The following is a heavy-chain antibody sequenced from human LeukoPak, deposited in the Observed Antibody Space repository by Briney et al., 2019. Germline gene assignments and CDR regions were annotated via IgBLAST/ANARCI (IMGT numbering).Heavy chain of an antibody. D-gene: IGHD3-22*01. CDR1: GFTFSTYW. Sequence: GGSLRLSCAASGFTFSTYWMHWVRQAPGKGLEWVSAISGSGGSTYYADSVKGRFTISRDNSKNTLYLQMNSLRAEDTAVYYCAKEAGDYYDSSGYYSTDFDYWGQGTLVTVSS. J-gene: IGHJ4*02. V-gene: IGHV3-23*01. CDR3: AKEAGDYYDSSGYYSTDFDY. CDR2: ISGSGGST.